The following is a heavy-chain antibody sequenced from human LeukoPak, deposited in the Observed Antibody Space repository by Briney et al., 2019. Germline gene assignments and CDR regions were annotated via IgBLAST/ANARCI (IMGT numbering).Heavy chain of an antibody. CDR2: IYYTGST. J-gene: IGHJ5*02. V-gene: IGHV4-59*01. CDR1: GGSISTYY. Sequence: SETLSLTCTVSGGSISTYYWSWIRQPPGKGLEWIGCIYYTGSTNYNPSLKSRVTISIDTSKNQFSLKLSSLTAADTAVYYCARGLSEDSSGYYLNWFDPWGQGTLVTVSS. CDR3: ARGLSEDSSGYYLNWFDP. D-gene: IGHD3-22*01.